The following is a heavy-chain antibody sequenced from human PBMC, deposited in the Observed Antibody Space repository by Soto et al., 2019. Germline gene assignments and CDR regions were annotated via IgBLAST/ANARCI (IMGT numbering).Heavy chain of an antibody. D-gene: IGHD2-2*01. J-gene: IGHJ5*02. CDR1: GFTFSSYG. Sequence: GGSLRLSCAASGFTFSSYGMHWVRQAPGKGLEWVAVISYGGSNKYYADSVKGRFTISRDNSKNTLYLQMNNLRAEDAAVYYCAKDNCISTSCYRLYNWFDPWGQGTLVTVSS. CDR3: AKDNCISTSCYRLYNWFDP. V-gene: IGHV3-30*18. CDR2: ISYGGSNK.